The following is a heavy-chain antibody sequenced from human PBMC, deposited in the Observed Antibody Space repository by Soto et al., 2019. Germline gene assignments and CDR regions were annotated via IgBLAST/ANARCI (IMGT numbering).Heavy chain of an antibody. CDR2: INHSGST. J-gene: IGHJ4*02. Sequence: SSETLSLTCAVYGGSFSGYYWSWIRQPPGKGLEWIGEINHSGSTNYNPSLKSRVTISVDTSRNQFSLKLSSVTAADTAVYYCARGYGSGSYYPKYFDYWGQGTLVTGSS. CDR1: GGSFSGYY. CDR3: ARGYGSGSYYPKYFDY. V-gene: IGHV4-34*01. D-gene: IGHD3-10*01.